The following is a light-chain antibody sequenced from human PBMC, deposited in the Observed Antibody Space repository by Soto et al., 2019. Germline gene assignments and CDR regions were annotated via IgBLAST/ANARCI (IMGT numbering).Light chain of an antibody. J-gene: IGLJ1*01. V-gene: IGLV2-14*01. CDR2: EVS. Sequence: QSALTQPASVSGSPGQSITISCTGTSSDVGGYKYVSWYQQHPGKAPKLMIYEVSNRPSGVSNRFSCSKSGNTASLTISGLQVEDEADYYCSSYTSSSSFVFGTGTKGTVL. CDR1: SSDVGGYKY. CDR3: SSYTSSSSFV.